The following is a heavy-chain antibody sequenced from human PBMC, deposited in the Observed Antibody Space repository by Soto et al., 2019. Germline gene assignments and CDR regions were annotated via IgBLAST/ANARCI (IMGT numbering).Heavy chain of an antibody. CDR1: GDSVTTGSSS. V-gene: IGHV4-61*01. Sequence: QVQLQESGPGLVKPSETLSLTCTVSGDSVTTGSSSWTWIRQPPGNGLEWIGNISYSGGTNHNPPLXXRVTIALDSSKNQFSLKLTSVTAADTAVYYCANMWMTHYDYWGHGSLVTVSS. CDR2: ISYSGGT. D-gene: IGHD5-12*01. CDR3: ANMWMTHYDY. J-gene: IGHJ4*01.